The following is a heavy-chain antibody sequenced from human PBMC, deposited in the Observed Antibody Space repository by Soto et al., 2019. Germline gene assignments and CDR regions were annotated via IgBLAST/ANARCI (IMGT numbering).Heavy chain of an antibody. J-gene: IGHJ4*02. CDR2: IYYSGST. CDR3: ACYGDYPYYFDY. Sequence: ETLSLTCTVSGGSISSSSYYWGWIRQPPGKGLEWIGSIYYSGSTYYNPSLKSRVTISVDTSKNQFSLKLSSVTAADTAVYYCACYGDYPYYFDYWGQGTLVTVPQ. D-gene: IGHD4-17*01. CDR1: GGSISSSSYY. V-gene: IGHV4-39*01.